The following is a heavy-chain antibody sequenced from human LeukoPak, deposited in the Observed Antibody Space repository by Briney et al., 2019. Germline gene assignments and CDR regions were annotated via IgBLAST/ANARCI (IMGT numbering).Heavy chain of an antibody. CDR1: GFTFSSYW. J-gene: IGHJ4*02. Sequence: GGSLRLSCAASGFTFSSYWMHWVRQAPGEGLVWVSRINSDGSSTSYADSVKGRFTISRDNAKNTLYLQMNSLRAEDTAVYYCARETSGYFDYWGQGTLVTSPQ. CDR3: ARETSGYFDY. D-gene: IGHD3-22*01. CDR2: INSDGSST. V-gene: IGHV3-74*01.